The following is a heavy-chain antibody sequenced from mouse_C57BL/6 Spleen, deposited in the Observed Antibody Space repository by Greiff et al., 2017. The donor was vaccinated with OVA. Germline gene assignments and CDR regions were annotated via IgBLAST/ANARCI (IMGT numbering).Heavy chain of an antibody. V-gene: IGHV1-81*01. CDR1: GYTFTSYG. D-gene: IGHD3-2*02. CDR2: IYPRSGNT. CDR3: ASRNSSGYYYAMDY. J-gene: IGHJ4*01. Sequence: QVQLKESGAELARPGASVKLSCKASGYTFTSYGISWVKQRTGQGLEWIGEIYPRSGNTYYNEKLKGRATLTADKSSSTAYMELRSLTSEDSAVYFCASRNSSGYYYAMDYWGQGTSVTVSS.